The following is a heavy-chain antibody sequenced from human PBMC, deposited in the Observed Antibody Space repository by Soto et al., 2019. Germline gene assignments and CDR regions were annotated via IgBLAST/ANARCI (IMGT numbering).Heavy chain of an antibody. CDR3: ASAPVLYGMDV. D-gene: IGHD2-8*01. CDR2: INPSGGST. Sequence: GASVKVSCKASGYTFTSYYMHWVRQAPGQGLEWMGIINPSGGSTSYAQKFQGRVAMTRDTSTSTVYMELSSLRSEDTAVYYCASAPVLYGMDVWGQGTTVTVSS. J-gene: IGHJ6*02. V-gene: IGHV1-46*01. CDR1: GYTFTSYY.